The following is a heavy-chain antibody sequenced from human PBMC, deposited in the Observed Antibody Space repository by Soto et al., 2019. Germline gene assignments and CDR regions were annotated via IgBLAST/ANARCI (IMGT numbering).Heavy chain of an antibody. D-gene: IGHD3-10*01. CDR2: ISSSSSPV. CDR1: GFTFSDYN. Sequence: PGGSLRLSCAASGFTFSDYNFNWVRQAPGRGLEWLSYISSSSSPVYYADSVKGRFTISRDNAKNSLYLQMNSLRDEDTAVYYCVRDARTMVRGYYFDYWGQGILVTVSS. J-gene: IGHJ4*02. V-gene: IGHV3-48*02. CDR3: VRDARTMVRGYYFDY.